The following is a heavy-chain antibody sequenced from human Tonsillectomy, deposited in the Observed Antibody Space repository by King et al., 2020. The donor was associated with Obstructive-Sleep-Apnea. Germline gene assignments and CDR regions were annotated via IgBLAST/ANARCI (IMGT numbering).Heavy chain of an antibody. CDR1: GFTFSSYA. V-gene: IGHV3-30*04. D-gene: IGHD3-10*01. CDR2: ISYDGSNK. CDR3: ARGGYYYGSGSGNWFDP. J-gene: IGHJ5*02. Sequence: QLVQSGGGVVQPGRSLRLSCAASGFTFSSYAMHWVRQAPGKGLEWVAVISYDGSNKYYADSVKGRFTISRDNSMNTLYLQMNSLRAEDTAVYYCARGGYYYGSGSGNWFDPWGQGTLVTVSS.